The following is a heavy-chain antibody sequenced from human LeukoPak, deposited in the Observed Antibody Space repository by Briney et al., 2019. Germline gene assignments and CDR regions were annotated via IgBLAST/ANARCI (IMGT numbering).Heavy chain of an antibody. CDR3: AREGSSWYWGTATRGWYFDL. J-gene: IGHJ2*01. CDR2: INHSGST. CDR1: GGSFGGYY. V-gene: IGHV4-34*01. D-gene: IGHD6-13*01. Sequence: SETLSLTCAVYGGSFGGYYWSWIRQPPGKGLEWIGEINHSGSTNYNPSLKSRVTISVDTSKNQFSLKLSSVTAADTAVYYCAREGSSWYWGTATRGWYFDLWGRGTLVTVSS.